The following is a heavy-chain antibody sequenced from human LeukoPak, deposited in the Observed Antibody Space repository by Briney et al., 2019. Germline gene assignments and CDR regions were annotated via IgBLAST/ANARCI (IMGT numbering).Heavy chain of an antibody. Sequence: PGGSLRLSCAASGFTFSSYEMNWVRQAPGKGLEWVSYISSSGSTIYYADPVKGRFTISRDNAKNSLYLQMNSLRAEDTSVYYCARESRGSYPDYWGQGTLVTVSS. CDR3: ARESRGSYPDY. CDR1: GFTFSSYE. J-gene: IGHJ4*02. V-gene: IGHV3-48*03. D-gene: IGHD1-26*01. CDR2: ISSSGSTI.